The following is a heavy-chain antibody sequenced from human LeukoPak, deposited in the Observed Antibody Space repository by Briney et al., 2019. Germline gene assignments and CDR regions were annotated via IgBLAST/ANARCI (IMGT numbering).Heavy chain of an antibody. CDR2: ISTSVST. D-gene: IGHD3-22*01. CDR3: ARRYYYDSSGSQSSPIDY. Sequence: SETLSLTCSVSGGSISSGSYYWSWIRQPAGKGLEWIGRISTSVSTTYNPSLKSRVTISVDTSKNQFSLKLSSVTAAGTAVYYCARRYYYDSSGSQSSPIDYWGQGTLVTVSS. J-gene: IGHJ4*02. CDR1: GGSISSGSYY. V-gene: IGHV4-61*02.